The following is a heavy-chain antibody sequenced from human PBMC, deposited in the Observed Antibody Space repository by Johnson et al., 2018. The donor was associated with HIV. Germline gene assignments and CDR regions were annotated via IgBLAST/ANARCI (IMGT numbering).Heavy chain of an antibody. V-gene: IGHV3-30-3*02. CDR3: AKDERQRGGWSHAFDM. CDR1: GFTFTTYA. Sequence: QVQLVESGGGLAKPAWSPRLSCAASGFTFTTYAMHWVRQAPGKGLEWVAVVSYDGSNKYYADSVKGRFAISRDNSKNTLYLQMNSLRAEETAVYFCAKDERQRGGWSHAFDMWGQGTKVSVSS. J-gene: IGHJ3*02. CDR2: VSYDGSNK. D-gene: IGHD3-16*01.